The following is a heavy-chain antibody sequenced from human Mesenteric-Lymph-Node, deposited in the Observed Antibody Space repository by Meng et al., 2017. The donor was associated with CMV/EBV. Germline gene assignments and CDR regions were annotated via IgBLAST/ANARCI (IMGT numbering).Heavy chain of an antibody. CDR2: ISAYNGNT. CDR1: GYTFTSYG. CDR3: ARVSNRDIVVVPAAPAPVVYGMDV. D-gene: IGHD2-2*01. Sequence: ASVKVSCKASGYTFTSYGISWVRQAPGQGLEWMGWISAYNGNTNYAQKLQGRVTMTTDTSTSTAYMELRSLRSDDTAVYYCARVSNRDIVVVPAAPAPVVYGMDVWRQGTTVTVSS. J-gene: IGHJ6*02. V-gene: IGHV1-18*01.